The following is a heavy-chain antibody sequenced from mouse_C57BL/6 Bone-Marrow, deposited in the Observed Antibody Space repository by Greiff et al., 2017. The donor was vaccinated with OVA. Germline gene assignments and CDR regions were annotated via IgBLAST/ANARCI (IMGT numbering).Heavy chain of an antibody. CDR1: GYTFTSYW. CDR3: ARLRDYYGSSYELDY. D-gene: IGHD1-1*01. Sequence: VQLQQPGAELVRPGSSVKLSCKASGYTFTSYWMHWVKQRPIQGLEWIGNIDPSDSETHYNQKFKDKATLTVDKSSSTAYMQLSSLTSEDSAVYYCARLRDYYGSSYELDYWGQGTTLTVSS. J-gene: IGHJ2*01. V-gene: IGHV1-52*01. CDR2: IDPSDSET.